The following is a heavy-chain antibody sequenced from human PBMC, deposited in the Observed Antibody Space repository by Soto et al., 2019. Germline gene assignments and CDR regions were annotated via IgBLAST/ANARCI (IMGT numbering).Heavy chain of an antibody. CDR1: GFTFSSYA. CDR2: ISGSGGST. D-gene: IGHD6-19*01. CDR3: AKARGSRGWFVALFDY. J-gene: IGHJ4*02. V-gene: IGHV3-23*01. Sequence: VGSLRLSCAASGFTFSSYAMSWVRQAPGKGLEWVSAISGSGGSTYYADSVKGRFTISRDNSTNTLYLQMNSLRAEDTAVYYCAKARGSRGWFVALFDYWGQATLATVSS.